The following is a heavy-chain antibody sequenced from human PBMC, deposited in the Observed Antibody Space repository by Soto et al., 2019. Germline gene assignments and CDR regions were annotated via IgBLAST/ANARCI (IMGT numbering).Heavy chain of an antibody. Sequence: QVQLVQSGAEVKKPGSSVKVSCKASGGTFSSYAISWVRQAPGQGLEWMGGIIPIFGTANYAQKFQGRVTITADKSARTASMELSSLRSEDTAVYYCARVIGAGTVSPLFPWGQGTLVTVSS. J-gene: IGHJ5*02. CDR2: IIPIFGTA. D-gene: IGHD6-19*01. V-gene: IGHV1-69*06. CDR1: GGTFSSYA. CDR3: ARVIGAGTVSPLFP.